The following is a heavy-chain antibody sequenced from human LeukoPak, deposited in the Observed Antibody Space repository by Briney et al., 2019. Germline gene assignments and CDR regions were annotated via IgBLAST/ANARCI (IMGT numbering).Heavy chain of an antibody. V-gene: IGHV4-59*08. CDR3: ARHGIAGATTYYYGMDV. J-gene: IGHJ6*02. CDR2: VHHSGST. Sequence: PSETLSLTCTVSGGSISSYYWSWIRQSPGKGLKCIGHVHHSGSTSYNPSLKSRVSIAADTSKNQLSLRLNSVTAADTAVYYCARHGIAGATTYYYGMDVWGQGTTVTVSS. CDR1: GGSISSYY. D-gene: IGHD1-26*01.